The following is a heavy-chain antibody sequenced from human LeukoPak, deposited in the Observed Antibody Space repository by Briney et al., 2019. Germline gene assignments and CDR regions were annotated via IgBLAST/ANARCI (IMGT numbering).Heavy chain of an antibody. D-gene: IGHD1-26*01. CDR3: ARRGGSYNFDY. CDR2: VYYSVNT. J-gene: IGHJ4*02. Sequence: PSETLSVTCTVSGGSISSYYWNWIRQPPGKGLEWIGYVYYSVNTNYNPSLNSRVTISVDTSKNQFSLKLSSVTAADTAVYYCARRGGSYNFDYWGQGTLVTVSS. V-gene: IGHV4-59*08. CDR1: GGSISSYY.